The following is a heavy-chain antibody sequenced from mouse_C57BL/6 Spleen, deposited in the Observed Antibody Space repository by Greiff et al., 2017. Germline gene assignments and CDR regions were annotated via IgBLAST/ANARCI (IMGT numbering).Heavy chain of an antibody. D-gene: IGHD4-1*01. Sequence: QVQLQQPGAELVKPGASVKLSCKASGYTFTSSWMHWVKQRPGQGLEWIGMIHPNSGSTNYNEKFKSKATLTVDKSSSTAYMQLSSLTSEDSAVYYCARSTGTWYFDVWGTGTTVTVSS. CDR3: ARSTGTWYFDV. J-gene: IGHJ1*03. CDR1: GYTFTSSW. V-gene: IGHV1-64*01. CDR2: IHPNSGST.